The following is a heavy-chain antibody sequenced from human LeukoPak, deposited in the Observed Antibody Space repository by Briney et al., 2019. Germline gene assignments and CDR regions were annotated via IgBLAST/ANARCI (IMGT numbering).Heavy chain of an antibody. V-gene: IGHV1-18*01. CDR1: GYTFTSYG. CDR2: ISAYNGNT. CDR3: ARDQAPHYDFWSGYYTLYYYYGMDV. D-gene: IGHD3-3*01. J-gene: IGHJ6*02. Sequence: GASVKVSCKASGYTFTSYGISWVRQAPGQGLEWMGWISAYNGNTHYAQKLQGRVTMTADTSTSTAYMELRSLRSDDTAVYYCARDQAPHYDFWSGYYTLYYYYGMDVWGQGTTVTVSS.